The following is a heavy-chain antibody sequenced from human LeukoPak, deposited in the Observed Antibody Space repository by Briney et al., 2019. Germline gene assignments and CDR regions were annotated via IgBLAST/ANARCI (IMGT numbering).Heavy chain of an antibody. CDR2: ISYDGSNK. CDR1: GFTFSSYA. J-gene: IGHJ4*02. V-gene: IGHV3-30-3*01. CDR3: ARDRSLDY. Sequence: PGRSLRLSCAASGFTFSSYAMHWVRQASGKGLEWVAVISYDGSNKYYADSVKGRFTISRDNSKNTLYLQMNSLRAEDTAVYYCARDRSLDYWGQGTLVTVSS.